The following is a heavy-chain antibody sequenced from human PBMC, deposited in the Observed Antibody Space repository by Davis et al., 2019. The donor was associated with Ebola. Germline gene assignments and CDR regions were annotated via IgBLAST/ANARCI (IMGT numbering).Heavy chain of an antibody. Sequence: GGSLRLSCAASGFTFKSHAMHRVRQAPGKGLEWVAGISYDGSKEMYADSVKGRFTISRDNSKNTLHLQMNRLTSEDTAVFYCARMSLIVVFTTYFDYWGQGTLVTVSS. CDR1: GFTFKSHA. CDR3: ARMSLIVVFTTYFDY. CDR2: ISYDGSKE. J-gene: IGHJ4*02. V-gene: IGHV3-30*04. D-gene: IGHD3-22*01.